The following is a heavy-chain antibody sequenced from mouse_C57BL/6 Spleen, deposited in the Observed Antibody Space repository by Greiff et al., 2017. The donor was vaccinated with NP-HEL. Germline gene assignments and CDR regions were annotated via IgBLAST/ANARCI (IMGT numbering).Heavy chain of an antibody. D-gene: IGHD1-1*01. CDR3: AITTVTYSFDY. Sequence: VHLVESGPELVKPGASVKISCKASGYAFSSSWMNWVKQRPGKGLEWIGRIYPGDGDTKYNGKFKGKATLTADKSSSTAYMQLSSLTSEDSSVYFCAITTVTYSFDYWGQGTTLTVSS. CDR2: IYPGDGDT. J-gene: IGHJ2*01. CDR1: GYAFSSSW. V-gene: IGHV1-82*01.